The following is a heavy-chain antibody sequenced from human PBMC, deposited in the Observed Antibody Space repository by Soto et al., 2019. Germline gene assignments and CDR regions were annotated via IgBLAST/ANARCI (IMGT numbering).Heavy chain of an antibody. CDR2: ISAYNGNT. CDR1: GYTFTSYG. J-gene: IGHJ4*02. CDR3: ARSDQAYYDFWSGKYYFDY. V-gene: IGHV1-18*01. Sequence: ASVKVSCKASGYTFTSYGISWVRQAPGQGLEWMGWISAYNGNTNYAQKLQGRVTMTTDTSTSTAYMELRSLRSDDTAVYYCARSDQAYYDFWSGKYYFDYWGQGTLVTVSS. D-gene: IGHD3-3*01.